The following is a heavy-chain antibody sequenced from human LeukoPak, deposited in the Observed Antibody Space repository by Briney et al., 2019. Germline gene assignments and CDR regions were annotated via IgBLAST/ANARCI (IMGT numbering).Heavy chain of an antibody. CDR2: IYHSGST. CDR3: ARVGATTWDFDY. CDR1: GGSISSGGYS. V-gene: IGHV4-30-2*01. D-gene: IGHD1-26*01. Sequence: PSETLSLTCAVSGGSISSGGYSWSWIRQPPEKGLEWIGYIYHSGSTYYNPSLKSRVTISVDRSKNQFSLKLSSVTAADTAVYYCARVGATTWDFDYWGQGTLVTVSS. J-gene: IGHJ4*02.